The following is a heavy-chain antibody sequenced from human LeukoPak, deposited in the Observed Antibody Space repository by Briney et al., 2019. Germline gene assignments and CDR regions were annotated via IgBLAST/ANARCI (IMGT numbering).Heavy chain of an antibody. CDR1: GGSISNYH. Sequence: SETLSLTCTFSGGSISNYHWSWIRQPTGKGLEWIGYIYYSGSTNYNPSLKSRVTISVDTSKNQFSLKLSSVTAADTAVYYCARTDNSGYHDYWGQGILVTVSS. V-gene: IGHV4-59*01. CDR2: IYYSGST. D-gene: IGHD3-22*01. CDR3: ARTDNSGYHDY. J-gene: IGHJ4*02.